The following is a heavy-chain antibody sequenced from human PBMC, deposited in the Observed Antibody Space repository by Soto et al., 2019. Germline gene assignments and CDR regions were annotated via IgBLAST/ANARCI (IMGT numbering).Heavy chain of an antibody. J-gene: IGHJ5*02. V-gene: IGHV4-34*01. CDR3: ARGRNYYDSSGYYRRYNWFDP. CDR2: VNHSGST. D-gene: IGHD3-22*01. Sequence: SETLSLTCAVYGGSFSGYYWSWIRQPPGKGLEWIGEVNHSGSTNYNPSLKSRVTISVDTSKNQFSLRLSSVTAADTAVYYCARGRNYYDSSGYYRRYNWFDPWGQGTLVTVSS. CDR1: GGSFSGYY.